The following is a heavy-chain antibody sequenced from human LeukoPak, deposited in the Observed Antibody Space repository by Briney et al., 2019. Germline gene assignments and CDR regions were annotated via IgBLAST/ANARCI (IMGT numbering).Heavy chain of an antibody. J-gene: IGHJ4*02. CDR1: GGTFSSSA. CDR3: ARAQVSCASSGYYSWFDY. V-gene: IGHV1-69*05. D-gene: IGHD3-22*01. CDR2: SIPIFGTA. Sequence: SVKVSCKASGGTFSSSAISWVRQAPGQGLESMGGSIPIFGTANYAQKFQGRVTITTDESTSTAYMELSSLTSEDTAVYYCARAQVSCASSGYYSWFDYWGQGTLVTVSS.